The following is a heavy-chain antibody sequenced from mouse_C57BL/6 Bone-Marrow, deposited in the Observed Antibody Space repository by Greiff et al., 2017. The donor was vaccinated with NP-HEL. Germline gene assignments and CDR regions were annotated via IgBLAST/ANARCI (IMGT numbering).Heavy chain of an antibody. CDR3: ARRNWDTFAY. D-gene: IGHD4-1*01. CDR2: IYPRSGNT. V-gene: IGHV1-81*01. CDR1: GYTFTSYG. J-gene: IGHJ3*01. Sequence: VQLQQSGAELARPGASVKLSCKASGYTFTSYGISWVKQRTGQGLEWIGEIYPRSGNTYYNEKFKGKATLTADNASSTAYMELRSLTSEDSAVYFCARRNWDTFAYWGQGTLVTVSA.